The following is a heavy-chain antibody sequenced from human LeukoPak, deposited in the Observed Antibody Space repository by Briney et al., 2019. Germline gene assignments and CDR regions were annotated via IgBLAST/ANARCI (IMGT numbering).Heavy chain of an antibody. J-gene: IGHJ5*02. Sequence: ASVKVSCKASGYTFTGYYMHWVRQAPGQGLEWMGWINPNSGGTNYAQKFQGRVTMTRDTSISTAYMELSRLRSDDTAVYYCARDRSSSWSNWFDPWGQGTLVTASS. CDR3: ARDRSSSWSNWFDP. V-gene: IGHV1-2*02. CDR1: GYTFTGYY. D-gene: IGHD6-13*01. CDR2: INPNSGGT.